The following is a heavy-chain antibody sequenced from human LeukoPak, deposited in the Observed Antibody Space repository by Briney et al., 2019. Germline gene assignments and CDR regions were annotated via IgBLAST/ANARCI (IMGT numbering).Heavy chain of an antibody. V-gene: IGHV3-48*01. CDR3: ARGPRLRFLEWSDAFDI. Sequence: GGSLRLSCAASGFTVSSNYMNWVRQAPGKGREWVSYISSSSSTIYYADSVKGRFTISRDNAKNSLYLQMNSLRAEDTAVYYCARGPRLRFLEWSDAFDIWGQGTMVTVSS. CDR1: GFTVSSNY. J-gene: IGHJ3*02. D-gene: IGHD3-3*01. CDR2: ISSSSSTI.